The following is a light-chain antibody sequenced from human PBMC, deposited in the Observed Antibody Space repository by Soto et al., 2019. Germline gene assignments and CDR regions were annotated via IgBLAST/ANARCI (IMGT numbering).Light chain of an antibody. CDR1: QTVNSDY. CDR3: QQRSNWPIT. J-gene: IGKJ5*01. V-gene: IGKV3D-20*02. CDR2: DAS. Sequence: EIVLTQSPDNLSVSPGESATLSCRASQTVNSDYLAWYQQKPGQPPRLLIYDASTRATGIPARFSGSGSGTDFTLTISSLEPEDFAVYYCQQRSNWPITFGQGTRLEIK.